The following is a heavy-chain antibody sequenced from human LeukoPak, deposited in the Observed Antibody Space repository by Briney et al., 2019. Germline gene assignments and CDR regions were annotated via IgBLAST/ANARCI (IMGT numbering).Heavy chain of an antibody. CDR2: IYSGGST. CDR1: GFTVSSNC. D-gene: IGHD2-21*02. Sequence: QAGGSLRLSCAASGFTVSSNCMSWVRQAPGKGLEWVSVIYSGGSTYYADSVKGRFTISRDNSKNTLYLQMNSLRAEDTAVYYCARVSLAVTRDAFDIWGQGTMVTVSS. CDR3: ARVSLAVTRDAFDI. V-gene: IGHV3-53*01. J-gene: IGHJ3*02.